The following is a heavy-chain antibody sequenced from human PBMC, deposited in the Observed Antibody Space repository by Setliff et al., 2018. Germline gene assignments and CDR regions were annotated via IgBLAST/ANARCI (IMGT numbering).Heavy chain of an antibody. CDR3: ARDSPEMVAPPAAHCFDP. CDR1: GGTFSSYA. J-gene: IGHJ5*02. Sequence: SVKVSCKASGGTFSSYAISWVRQAPGQGLEWMGGIIPIFDTANYAQKFQDRVTITTDKSTSTAYMELSSLTSDDTAVYYCARDSPEMVAPPAAHCFDPWGQGTLVTVSS. V-gene: IGHV1-69*05. D-gene: IGHD2-15*01. CDR2: IIPIFDTA.